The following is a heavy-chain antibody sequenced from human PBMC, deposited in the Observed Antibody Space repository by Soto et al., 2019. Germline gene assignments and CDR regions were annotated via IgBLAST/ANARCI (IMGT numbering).Heavy chain of an antibody. CDR1: GGSISSSSYY. J-gene: IGHJ6*02. CDR2: IYYSGST. V-gene: IGHV4-39*01. CDR3: ARWAAGYPYYYYGMDV. D-gene: IGHD6-13*01. Sequence: SETLSLTCTVSGGSISSSSYYWGWIRQPPGKGLEWIGSIYYSGSTYYNPSLKSRVTISVDTSKNQFSLKLSSVTAADTAVYYCARWAAGYPYYYYGMDVWGQGTTVTVSS.